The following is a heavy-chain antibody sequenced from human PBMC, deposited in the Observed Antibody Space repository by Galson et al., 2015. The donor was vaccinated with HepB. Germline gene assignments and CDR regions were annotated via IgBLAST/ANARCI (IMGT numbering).Heavy chain of an antibody. CDR3: ASFSQEWIQLWLIDY. Sequence: SETLSLTCTVSGYSISSGYYWGWIRQPPGKGLEWIGSIYHSGSTYYNPSLKSRVTISVDTSKNQFSLKLSSVTAADTAVYYCASFSQEWIQLWLIDYWGQGTLVTVSS. CDR2: IYHSGST. D-gene: IGHD5-18*01. CDR1: GYSISSGYY. J-gene: IGHJ4*02. V-gene: IGHV4-38-2*02.